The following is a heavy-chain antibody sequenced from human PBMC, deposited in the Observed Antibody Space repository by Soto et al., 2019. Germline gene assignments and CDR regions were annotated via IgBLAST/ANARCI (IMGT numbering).Heavy chain of an antibody. CDR3: ASQSGNWNYVEAPLNWFDP. V-gene: IGHV3-23*01. D-gene: IGHD1-7*01. J-gene: IGHJ5*02. CDR1: GFTFSSYA. CDR2: ISGSGGST. Sequence: EVQLLESGGGLVQPGGSLRLSCAASGFTFSSYAMSWVRQAPGKGLEWVSAISGSGGSTYYADSVKGRFTISRDNSKNTLYLQMNSLRAEDTAVYYCASQSGNWNYVEAPLNWFDPWGQGTLVTVSS.